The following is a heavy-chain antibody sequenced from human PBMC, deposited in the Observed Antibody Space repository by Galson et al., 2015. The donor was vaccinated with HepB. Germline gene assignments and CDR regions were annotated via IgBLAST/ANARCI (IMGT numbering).Heavy chain of an antibody. Sequence: SLRLSCAASGFTFSSYAMSWVRQAPGKGLEWVSAISGSGGSTYYADSVKGRFTISRDNSKNTLYLQMNSLRAEDTAVYYCAKDGSVLLWFRELADAFDIWGQGTMVTVSS. V-gene: IGHV3-23*01. CDR1: GFTFSSYA. D-gene: IGHD3-10*01. CDR3: AKDGSVLLWFRELADAFDI. CDR2: ISGSGGST. J-gene: IGHJ3*02.